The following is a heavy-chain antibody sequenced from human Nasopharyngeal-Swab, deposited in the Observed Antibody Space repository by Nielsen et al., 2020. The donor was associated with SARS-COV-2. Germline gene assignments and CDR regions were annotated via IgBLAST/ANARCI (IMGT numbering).Heavy chain of an antibody. Sequence: SVKVSCKASGGTFSSYAISWVRQAPGQGLEWMGRIIPIHGIANYAQKFQGRVTITADKSTSTAYMELSSLRSEDTAVYYCARLGASSRMGTMIVVALYYFDYWGQGTLVTVSS. J-gene: IGHJ4*02. D-gene: IGHD3-22*01. V-gene: IGHV1-69*04. CDR1: GGTFSSYA. CDR2: IIPIHGIA. CDR3: ARLGASSRMGTMIVVALYYFDY.